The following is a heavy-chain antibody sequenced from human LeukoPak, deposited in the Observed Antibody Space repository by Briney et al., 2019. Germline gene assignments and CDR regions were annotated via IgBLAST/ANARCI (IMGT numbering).Heavy chain of an antibody. V-gene: IGHV4-34*01. CDR3: VARSQQLILS. J-gene: IGHJ4*02. D-gene: IGHD6-13*01. CDR2: LNQVGNT. CDR1: GGSFRGYY. Sequence: SETLSLTCAVYGGSFRGYYWSWMRQPPGKGLEWIGELNQVGNTNYNPSFMSRVTISEDTSTNQFSLKLTSVTAADTAVYYCVARSQQLILSWGQGTLVTVFS.